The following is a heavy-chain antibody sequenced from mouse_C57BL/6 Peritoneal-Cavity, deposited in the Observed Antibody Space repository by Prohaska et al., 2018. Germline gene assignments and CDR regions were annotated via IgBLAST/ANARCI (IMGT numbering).Heavy chain of an antibody. CDR2: IDPSDSYT. V-gene: IGHV1-50*01. CDR3: ARGRAQATWAY. CDR1: GYTFTSYW. J-gene: IGHJ3*01. D-gene: IGHD3-2*02. Sequence: QVQLQQPGAELVKPGASVKLSCKASGYTFTSYWMQWVKQRPGQGLEWIGEIDPSDSYTNYNQKFKGKATLTVDTSSSTAYMQLSSLTSDDSAVYYCARGRAQATWAYWGQGTLVTVSA.